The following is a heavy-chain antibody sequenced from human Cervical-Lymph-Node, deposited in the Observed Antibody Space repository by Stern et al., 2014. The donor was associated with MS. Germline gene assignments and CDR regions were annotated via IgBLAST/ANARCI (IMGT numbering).Heavy chain of an antibody. D-gene: IGHD3-10*01. J-gene: IGHJ4*02. CDR3: TKDTYGPEDY. CDR2: INGDATIT. CDR1: GFTFRDYW. Sequence: EVQLVESGGALVQPGGSLRLSCVASGFTFRDYWMHWVRQTPGKGLVWVDRINGDATITNHADSVRGRFTISRDNARNTLYLQMNSLRAEDTAVYYCTKDTYGPEDYWGQGTSVTVSS. V-gene: IGHV3-74*02.